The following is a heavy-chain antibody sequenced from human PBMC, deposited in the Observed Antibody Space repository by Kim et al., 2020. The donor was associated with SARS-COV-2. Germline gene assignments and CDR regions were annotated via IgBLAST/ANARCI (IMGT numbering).Heavy chain of an antibody. CDR1: GGTFSSYA. CDR3: ARGKGTAMVSLLFDAFDI. D-gene: IGHD5-18*01. V-gene: IGHV1-69*13. CDR2: IIPIFGTA. Sequence: SVKVSCKASGGTFSSYAISWVRQAPGQGLEWMGGIIPIFGTANYAQKFQGRVTITADESTSTAYMELSSLRSEDTAVYYCARGKGTAMVSLLFDAFDIWGQGTMVTVSS. J-gene: IGHJ3*02.